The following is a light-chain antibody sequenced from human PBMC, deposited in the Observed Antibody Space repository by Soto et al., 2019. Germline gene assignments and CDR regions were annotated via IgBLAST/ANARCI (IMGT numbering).Light chain of an antibody. CDR1: QSVCSNY. J-gene: IGKJ5*01. Sequence: EIILTQSPGTLPLSPGERATLSCRASQSVCSNYLAWFHQRPGQSPRLVIYGASTREAGIQERFSSSGAGAEFTLTISRLEPEDAAVDYCPQYTGPPTTFGQGTRLEIK. V-gene: IGKV3-20*01. CDR2: GAS. CDR3: PQYTGPPTT.